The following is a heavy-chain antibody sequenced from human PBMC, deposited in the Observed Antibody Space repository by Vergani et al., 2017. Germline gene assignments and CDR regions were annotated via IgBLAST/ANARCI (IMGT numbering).Heavy chain of an antibody. CDR3: AKDRPMIPTIDDAFDI. CDR1: GFTFDDYA. J-gene: IGHJ3*02. V-gene: IGHV3-9*01. D-gene: IGHD3-16*01. CDR2: ISWNSGSI. Sequence: EVQLLESGGGLVQPGGSLRLSCAASGFTFDDYAMHWVRQAPGKGLEWVSGISWNSGSIGYADSVKGRFTISRDNAKNSLYLQMNSLRAEDTAVYYCAKDRPMIPTIDDAFDIWGQGTMVTVSS.